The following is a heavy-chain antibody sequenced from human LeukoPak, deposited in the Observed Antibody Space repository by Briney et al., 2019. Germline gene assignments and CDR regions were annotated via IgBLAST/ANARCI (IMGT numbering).Heavy chain of an antibody. D-gene: IGHD6-13*01. CDR2: ISYDGSNK. CDR1: GFTFSSYG. CDR3: AKDSSSAGTDDY. Sequence: GGSLRLSCAASGFTFSSYGMHWVRQAPGKGLEWVAVISYDGSNKYYADSVKGRFTISRDNSKNTLYLQMNSLRAEDTAVYYCAKDSSSAGTDDYWGQGTLVTVSS. J-gene: IGHJ4*02. V-gene: IGHV3-30*18.